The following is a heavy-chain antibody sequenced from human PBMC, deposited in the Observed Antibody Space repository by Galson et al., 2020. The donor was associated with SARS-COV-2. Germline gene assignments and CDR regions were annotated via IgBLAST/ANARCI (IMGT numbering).Heavy chain of an antibody. J-gene: IGHJ6*02. D-gene: IGHD6-13*01. Sequence: SANLSLNCTVSGGSISSSYWSWIRQPQGKGLERIGYIYFSGLTTHNPPTKRRLTISVDPSKNQVSLKVSSVTAADTAMYYCASTRISAAGSSLATYYGMDVWGQGTTVTVSS. V-gene: IGHV4-59*01. CDR1: GGSISSSY. CDR2: IYFSGLT. CDR3: ASTRISAAGSSLATYYGMDV.